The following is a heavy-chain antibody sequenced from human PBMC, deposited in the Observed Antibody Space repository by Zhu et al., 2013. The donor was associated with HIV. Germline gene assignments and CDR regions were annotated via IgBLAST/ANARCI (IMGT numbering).Heavy chain of an antibody. CDR3: AREIYSDSSRLPPTQYFQH. Sequence: QVQLVQSGAEVKKPGASVKVSCKASGYTFTSYAMHWVRQAPGQRLEWMGWINAGNGNTKYSQKFQGRVTITRDTSASTAYMELSSLRSEDTAVYYCAREIYSDSSRLPPTQYFQHWGQGTLVTVSS. CDR2: INAGNGNT. V-gene: IGHV1-3*01. D-gene: IGHD3-22*01. CDR1: GYTFTSYA. J-gene: IGHJ1*01.